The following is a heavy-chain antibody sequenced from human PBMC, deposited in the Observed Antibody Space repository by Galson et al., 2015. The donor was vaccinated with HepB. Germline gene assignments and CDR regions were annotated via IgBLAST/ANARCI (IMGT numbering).Heavy chain of an antibody. CDR1: GGSFSGYY. CDR3: ARCRLWFRSPSSIDI. Sequence: ETLSLTCAVYGGSFSGYYWSWIRQPPGKGLEWIGEINHSGSTNYNPSLKSRVTISVDTSKNQFSLKLSSVTAADTAVYYCARCRLWFRSPSSIDIWGQGTMVTVSS. D-gene: IGHD3-10*01. J-gene: IGHJ3*02. CDR2: INHSGST. V-gene: IGHV4-34*01.